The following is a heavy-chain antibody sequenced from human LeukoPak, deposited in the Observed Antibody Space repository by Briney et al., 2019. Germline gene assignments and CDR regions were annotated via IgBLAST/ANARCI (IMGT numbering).Heavy chain of an antibody. D-gene: IGHD5-12*01. Sequence: SQTLSLTCTVSGGSISSYYWSWIRQPPGKGLEWIGYIYYSGSTNYNPSLKSRVTISVDTSKNQFSLKLSSVTAADTAVYYCARVFSGYDFDYWGQGTLVTVSS. V-gene: IGHV4-59*01. CDR3: ARVFSGYDFDY. J-gene: IGHJ4*02. CDR1: GGSISSYY. CDR2: IYYSGST.